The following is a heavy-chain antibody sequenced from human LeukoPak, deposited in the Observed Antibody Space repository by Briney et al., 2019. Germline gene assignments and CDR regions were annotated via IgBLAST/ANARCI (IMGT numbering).Heavy chain of an antibody. V-gene: IGHV1-46*01. J-gene: IGHJ5*02. CDR1: GYTFTSYY. CDR2: INPSGGST. CDR3: AKAPAAGTGWFDP. D-gene: IGHD6-13*01. Sequence: ASVKVSCKASGYTFTSYYMHWVRQAPGQGLEWMGIINPSGGSTSYAQKFQGRVTMTRDTSTSTVYMELSSLRSEDTAVYYCAKAPAAGTGWFDPWGQGTLVTVSS.